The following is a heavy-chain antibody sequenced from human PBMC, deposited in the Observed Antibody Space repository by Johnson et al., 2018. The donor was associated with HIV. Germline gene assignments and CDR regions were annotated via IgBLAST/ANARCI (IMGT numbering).Heavy chain of an antibody. CDR2: ISYDGSNK. J-gene: IGHJ3*02. CDR3: AKVRDGYNSVGVAFDI. V-gene: IGHV3-30*04. CDR1: GFTFSSYA. D-gene: IGHD5-24*01. Sequence: QVQVVESGGGVVQPGRSLRLYCAASGFTFSSYAMHWVRQAPGKGLEWVAVISYDGSNKYYADSVKGRFTISRDNSKNTLYLQMNSLRAEDTAVYYCAKVRDGYNSVGVAFDIWGQGTMVTVSS.